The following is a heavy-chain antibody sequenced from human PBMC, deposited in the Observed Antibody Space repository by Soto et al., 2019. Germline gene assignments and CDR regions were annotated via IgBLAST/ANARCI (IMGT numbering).Heavy chain of an antibody. V-gene: IGHV3-23*01. CDR1: GFIFSSYA. CDR2: ISGSGGST. J-gene: IGHJ4*02. D-gene: IGHD3-9*01. Sequence: GGSLRLSCAASGFIFSSYAMSWVRQAPGKGLEWVSAISGSGGSTYYADSVKGRFTISRDNSKNTLYLQMNSLRAEDTAVYYCAKDLPDKYYDILTGYRGYWGQGTLVTVSS. CDR3: AKDLPDKYYDILTGYRGY.